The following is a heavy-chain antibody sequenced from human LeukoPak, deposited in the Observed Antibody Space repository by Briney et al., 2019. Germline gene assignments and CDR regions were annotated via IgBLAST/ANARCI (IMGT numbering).Heavy chain of an antibody. CDR3: AKDLGAWYFDL. J-gene: IGHJ2*01. Sequence: PGGSLRLSCAASGFTFSSYSMNWVRQAPGKGLEWVSSISSSSSYIYYADSVKGRFAISRDNAKNSLYLQMNSLRAEDTAVYYCAKDLGAWYFDLWGRGTLVTVSS. V-gene: IGHV3-21*04. CDR2: ISSSSSYI. CDR1: GFTFSSYS. D-gene: IGHD1-26*01.